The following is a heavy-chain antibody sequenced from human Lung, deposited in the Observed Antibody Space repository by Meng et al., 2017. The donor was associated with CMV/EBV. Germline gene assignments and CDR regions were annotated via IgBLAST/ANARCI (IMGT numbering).Heavy chain of an antibody. D-gene: IGHD3-3*01. Sequence: GGSXRLXCTASGFTFSDYYMSWIRQAPGKGLEWVSYISSSGSTIYYADSVKGRFTISRDNAKNSLYLQMNSLRAEDTAVYYCARALGVAGDYFDYWGQGTXVTVSS. CDR2: ISSSGSTI. CDR3: ARALGVAGDYFDY. V-gene: IGHV3-11*01. CDR1: GFTFSDYY. J-gene: IGHJ4*02.